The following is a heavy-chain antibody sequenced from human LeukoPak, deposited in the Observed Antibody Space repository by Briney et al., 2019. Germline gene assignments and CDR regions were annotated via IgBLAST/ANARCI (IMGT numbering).Heavy chain of an antibody. D-gene: IGHD3-16*01. Sequence: SETLSLTCAVSGYSISTGYFWGWIRQSPGQGLEWIGSIFHTGSTSYNPSLKSRVTLSVDTSKNEFSLKLTSVTAADTAIYYCASPRGTYIDYWGQGTLVIVSP. CDR2: IFHTGST. CDR1: GYSISTGYF. CDR3: ASPRGTYIDY. J-gene: IGHJ4*02. V-gene: IGHV4-38-2*01.